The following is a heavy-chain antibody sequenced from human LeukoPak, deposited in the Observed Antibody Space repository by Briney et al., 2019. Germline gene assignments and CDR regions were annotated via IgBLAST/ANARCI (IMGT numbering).Heavy chain of an antibody. V-gene: IGHV3-9*01. Sequence: GGSLRLSCAASGFTFDDYAMHWVRQAPGKGLEWVSGISWNSGSIGYADSVKGRITISRDNSKNTLYLQMNSLRAEDTAVYYCAKGPYDSSGYYSDYWGQGTVVTVSS. J-gene: IGHJ4*02. CDR1: GFTFDDYA. CDR3: AKGPYDSSGYYSDY. D-gene: IGHD3-22*01. CDR2: ISWNSGSI.